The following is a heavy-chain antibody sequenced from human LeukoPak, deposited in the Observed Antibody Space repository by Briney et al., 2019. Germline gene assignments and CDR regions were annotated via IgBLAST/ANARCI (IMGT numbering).Heavy chain of an antibody. CDR1: GSFSDHS. J-gene: IGHJ5*02. CDR3: ARDGVRYYGSGRTNWFDP. CDR2: IDEKRRT. V-gene: IGHV4-34*01. D-gene: IGHD3-10*01. Sequence: KPSETLSLTCAVYGSFSDHSWSWVRQPPGKGLEWIGEIDEKRRTSYSPSLTSRVTMSVDTSKNHFSLKLSSVTAADTAVYYCARDGVRYYGSGRTNWFDPWGQGTLVTVSS.